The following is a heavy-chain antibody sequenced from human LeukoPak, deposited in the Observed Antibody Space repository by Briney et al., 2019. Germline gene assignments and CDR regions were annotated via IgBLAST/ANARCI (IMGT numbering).Heavy chain of an antibody. CDR2: IYWDDDK. J-gene: IGHJ3*02. CDR3: AHRRYSYAYDAFDI. CDR1: GFSLRTRGVG. V-gene: IGHV2-5*02. Sequence: SGPTLLNPTPTLTLTCTFSGFSLRTRGVGVGWIRQPPGKALEWLAVIYWDDDKRYSPSLKSRLTITKETSKNQVVLTMINMDPVDTATYYCAHRRYSYAYDAFDIWGQGTMVTVSS. D-gene: IGHD5-18*01.